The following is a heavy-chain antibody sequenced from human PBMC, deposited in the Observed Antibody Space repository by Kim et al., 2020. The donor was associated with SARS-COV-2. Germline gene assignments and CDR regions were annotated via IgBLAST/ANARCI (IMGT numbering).Heavy chain of an antibody. CDR2: ISYDGSNK. CDR3: AKALVRGVIVASYYYYGMDV. D-gene: IGHD3-10*01. CDR1: GFTFSSYG. V-gene: IGHV3-30*18. J-gene: IGHJ6*02. Sequence: GGSLRLSCAASGFTFSSYGMHWVRQAPGKGLEWVAVISYDGSNKYYADSVKGRFTISRDNSKNTLYLQMNSLRAEDTAVYYCAKALVRGVIVASYYYYGMDVWGQGTTVTVSS.